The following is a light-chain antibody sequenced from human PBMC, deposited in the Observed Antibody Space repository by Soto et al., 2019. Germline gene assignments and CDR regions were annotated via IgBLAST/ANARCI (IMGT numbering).Light chain of an antibody. CDR3: HQYYRTPRK. V-gene: IGKV3-20*01. Sequence: EIGLTQSPGTLSLSPGERATLFCRANQTLNLNYLAWYQQKPGQAPRLLIYDASTRATGTPDRFSGTGSATDFTLIISRLEPEDFAVYYCHQYYRTPRKFGQGTKV. CDR1: QTLNLNY. J-gene: IGKJ1*01. CDR2: DAS.